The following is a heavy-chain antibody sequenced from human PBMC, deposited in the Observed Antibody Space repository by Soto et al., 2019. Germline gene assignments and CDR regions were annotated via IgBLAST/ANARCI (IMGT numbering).Heavy chain of an antibody. J-gene: IGHJ4*02. V-gene: IGHV1-69*01. CDR1: GSTFSSYA. Sequence: QVQLVQSGAEVKKPGSSVKVSCKASGSTFSSYAISWVRQAPGQGLEWMGGIIPIFGTANYAQKFQGRVTITADESTSTAYMELSSLRSEDTAVYYCARELPNSSGWYRPFDYWGQGTLVTVSS. D-gene: IGHD6-19*01. CDR3: ARELPNSSGWYRPFDY. CDR2: IIPIFGTA.